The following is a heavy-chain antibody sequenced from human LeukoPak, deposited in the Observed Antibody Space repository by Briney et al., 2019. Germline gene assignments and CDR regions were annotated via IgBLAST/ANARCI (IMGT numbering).Heavy chain of an antibody. J-gene: IGHJ4*02. V-gene: IGHV3-21*01. D-gene: IGHD3-10*01. CDR2: ISSSSDHI. Sequence: GSLRLSCAASGFTFSSYSMNWVRQAPGKGLEWVSSISSSSDHIYYADSVKGRFTVSRDNAKSSLYLQVHSLRAEDTAVYYCARYYYYGSRNYFDYWGQGTLVTVSS. CDR3: ARYYYYGSRNYFDY. CDR1: GFTFSSYS.